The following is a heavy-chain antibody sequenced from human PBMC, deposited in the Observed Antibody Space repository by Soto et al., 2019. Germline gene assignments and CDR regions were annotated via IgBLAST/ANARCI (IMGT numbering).Heavy chain of an antibody. Sequence: WASVKVSCKASGYTFTSYGISWVRQAPGQGLEWMGWISAYNGNTNYAQKLQGRVTMTTDTSTSTAYMELRSLRSDDTAVYYCASSGWKPETNDAFDIWGQGTMVTVSS. D-gene: IGHD6-19*01. CDR2: ISAYNGNT. J-gene: IGHJ3*02. V-gene: IGHV1-18*01. CDR1: GYTFTSYG. CDR3: ASSGWKPETNDAFDI.